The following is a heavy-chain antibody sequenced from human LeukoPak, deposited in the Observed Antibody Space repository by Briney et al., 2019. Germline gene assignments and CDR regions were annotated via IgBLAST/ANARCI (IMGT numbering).Heavy chain of an antibody. CDR2: IYYSGST. D-gene: IGHD6-13*01. Sequence: SETLSLTCTVSGGSISSYYWSWIRQPPGKGLEWIGYIYYSGSTNYNPSLKSRVTISVDTSKNQFSLKLSSVTAADTAVYYCARLPHSSWYGRSFFSRDYWGQGTLVTVSS. J-gene: IGHJ4*02. V-gene: IGHV4-59*08. CDR3: ARLPHSSWYGRSFFSRDY. CDR1: GGSISSYY.